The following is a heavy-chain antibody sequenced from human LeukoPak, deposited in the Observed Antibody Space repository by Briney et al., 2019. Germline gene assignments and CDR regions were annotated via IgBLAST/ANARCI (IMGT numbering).Heavy chain of an antibody. D-gene: IGHD2-2*01. J-gene: IGHJ4*02. Sequence: GGSLRLSCAASGFTFSSYWVHWVRQAPGKGLVWVSRINSDGSSTSYADSVKGQFTISRDNAKNTLYLQMNSLRAEDTAVYYCARGGYCSSTSCYYFDYWGQGTLVTVSS. V-gene: IGHV3-74*01. CDR1: GFTFSSYW. CDR2: INSDGSST. CDR3: ARGGYCSSTSCYYFDY.